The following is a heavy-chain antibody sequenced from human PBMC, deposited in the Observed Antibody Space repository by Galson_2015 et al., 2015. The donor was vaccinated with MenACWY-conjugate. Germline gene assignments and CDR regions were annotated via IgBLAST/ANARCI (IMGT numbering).Heavy chain of an antibody. CDR3: ARKGPNGRPPDGFDI. CDR1: GFSFSSYW. J-gene: IGHJ3*02. Sequence: SLRLSCAASGFSFSSYWMHWVRQLPGKGPVWVSRINSDGSSTSYADSVKGRFTTSRDNAKNTLYLQMSSLRAEDTAVYYCARKGPNGRPPDGFDIWGQGTMVTVSS. V-gene: IGHV3-74*01. CDR2: INSDGSST. D-gene: IGHD2-8*01.